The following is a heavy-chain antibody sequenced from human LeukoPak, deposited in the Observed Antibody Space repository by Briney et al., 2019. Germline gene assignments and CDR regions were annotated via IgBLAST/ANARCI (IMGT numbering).Heavy chain of an antibody. D-gene: IGHD3-10*01. Sequence: PSETLSLTCAVYGGSFSGYYWSWIRQPPGKRLEWIGEINHSGSTNYNPSLKSRVTISVDTSKNQFSLKLSSVTAADTAVYYCARGRWYYGSGSYLDYWGQGTLVTVSS. CDR1: GGSFSGYY. V-gene: IGHV4-34*01. CDR3: ARGRWYYGSGSYLDY. CDR2: INHSGST. J-gene: IGHJ4*02.